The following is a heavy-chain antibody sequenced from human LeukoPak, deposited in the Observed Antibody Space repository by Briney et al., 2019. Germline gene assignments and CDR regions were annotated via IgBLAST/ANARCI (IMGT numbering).Heavy chain of an antibody. CDR3: ARLGGRSSGWYSYFDS. D-gene: IGHD6-19*01. Sequence: SETLSLTCTVSGGSISSYYWSWIRQPPGKGLEWIGSIYYSGSTYYNPSLKSRVTISVDTSKNQFSLKLSSVTAADTAVYYCARLGGRSSGWYSYFDSWGQGTLVTVSS. J-gene: IGHJ4*02. CDR1: GGSISSYY. V-gene: IGHV4-59*05. CDR2: IYYSGST.